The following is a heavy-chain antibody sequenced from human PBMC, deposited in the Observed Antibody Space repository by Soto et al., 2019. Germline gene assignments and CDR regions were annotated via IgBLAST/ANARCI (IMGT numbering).Heavy chain of an antibody. J-gene: IGHJ4*02. CDR3: ARTGELRLDS. Sequence: QVHLVQSGAEVKKPGASVRVSCKASGYTFSNFGISWVRQAPGQGLEWMEWISAYSGKTNYAQSLQVRVTMTTDTSTNTAYMELRSLTSDDTAVYYCARTGELRLDSWGQGTLVTVSS. CDR1: GYTFSNFG. CDR2: ISAYSGKT. D-gene: IGHD1-7*01. V-gene: IGHV1-18*01.